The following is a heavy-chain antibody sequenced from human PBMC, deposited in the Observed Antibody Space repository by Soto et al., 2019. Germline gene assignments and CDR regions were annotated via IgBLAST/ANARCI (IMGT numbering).Heavy chain of an antibody. CDR2: ISGSGGST. CDR1: GFTFSSYA. J-gene: IGHJ6*02. D-gene: IGHD2-2*03. V-gene: IGHV3-23*01. CDR3: AKMGLDIVVAPAAMMYV. Sequence: GGSLRLSCAASGFTFSSYAMSWVRQAPGKGLEWVSAISGSGGSTYYADSVKGRFTISRDNSKNTLYLQMNSLRAEDTAVYYCAKMGLDIVVAPAAMMYVWGQGTTVTVSS.